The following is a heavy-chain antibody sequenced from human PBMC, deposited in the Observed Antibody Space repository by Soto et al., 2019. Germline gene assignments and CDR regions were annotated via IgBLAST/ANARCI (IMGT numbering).Heavy chain of an antibody. CDR3: ARVAFGPIDY. D-gene: IGHD3-16*01. CDR2: MYHSGTT. J-gene: IGHJ4*02. CDR1: NYSISSGYC. Sequence: PSETLSLTCTVSNYSISSGYCWCWIRQSPGEGLEWIVSMYHSGTTYFNPSLKSRVTISIDTSKNQFSLKLTSVTSADTAVYFCARVAFGPIDYWGQGTLVTVSS. V-gene: IGHV4-38-2*02.